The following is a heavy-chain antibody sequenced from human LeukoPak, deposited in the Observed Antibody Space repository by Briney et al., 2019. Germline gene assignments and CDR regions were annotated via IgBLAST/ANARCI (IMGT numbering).Heavy chain of an antibody. CDR3: ARADFYYGSGSYFQRGAFDI. V-gene: IGHV6-1*01. J-gene: IGHJ3*02. Sequence: SQTLSLTRAISGDSVSSNSAAWNWIRQSPSRGLEWLGRTYYRSKWYNDYAVSVKSRITINPDTSKNQFSLQLNSVTPEDTAVYYCARADFYYGSGSYFQRGAFDIWGQGTMVTVSS. D-gene: IGHD3-10*01. CDR1: GDSVSSNSAA. CDR2: TYYRSKWYN.